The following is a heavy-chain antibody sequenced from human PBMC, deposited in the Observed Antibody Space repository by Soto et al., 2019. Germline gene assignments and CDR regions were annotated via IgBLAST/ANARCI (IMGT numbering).Heavy chain of an antibody. J-gene: IGHJ4*02. CDR1: GFSFSNYG. V-gene: IGHV3-30*18. D-gene: IGHD3-10*02. CDR2: ISYDGTNK. CDR3: AKAXXXXXXVRTEFDY. Sequence: QVQLVESGGGVVQPGRSLRLSCAAFGFSFSNYGMHWVRQAPGKGLEWVAVISYDGTNKYYADSVKGRFTISRDDSKNTLYLQMSSLRAEDTAVYYCAKAXXXXXXVRTEFDYWGQGNLVTVSS.